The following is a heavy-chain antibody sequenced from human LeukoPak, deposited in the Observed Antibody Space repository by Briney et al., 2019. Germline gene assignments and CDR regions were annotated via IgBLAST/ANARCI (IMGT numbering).Heavy chain of an antibody. Sequence: PRGSLRLSCAASGFTFSSYWMSWVRQAPGKGLEWVANIEQDGSEKYYVDSVKGRFTISRDNSKNTLYLQMNSLRAGDTAVYYCAKATERGTAMALGVDYWGQGTLVTVSS. CDR1: GFTFSSYW. CDR2: IEQDGSEK. J-gene: IGHJ4*02. D-gene: IGHD5-18*01. V-gene: IGHV3-7*01. CDR3: AKATERGTAMALGVDY.